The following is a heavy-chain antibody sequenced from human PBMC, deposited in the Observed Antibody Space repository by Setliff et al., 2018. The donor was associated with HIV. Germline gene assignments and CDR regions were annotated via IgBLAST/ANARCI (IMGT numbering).Heavy chain of an antibody. D-gene: IGHD3-10*01. V-gene: IGHV1-69-2*01. CDR2: VDPKNGKT. CDR3: ATLDYYGSQTYNLALHY. Sequence: ASVKVSCKASGYTFTDYYMHWVQQAPGKGLEWMGRVDPKNGKTLYAENLRGRIAITADTSTDTAYMELNSLRSEDTAMYYCATLDYYGSQTYNLALHYWGQGTLVTVSS. J-gene: IGHJ4*02. CDR1: GYTFTDYY.